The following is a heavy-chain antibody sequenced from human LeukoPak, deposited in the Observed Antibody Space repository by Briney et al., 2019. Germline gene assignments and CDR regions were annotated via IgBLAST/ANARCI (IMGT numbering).Heavy chain of an antibody. CDR1: EFIFSDYA. D-gene: IGHD6-19*01. Sequence: GGSPRLSCAASEFIFSDYAMGWVRQAPGKGLEWVSTIDKTTYPTFYADSVKGRFTISRDNSKNILYLQMNSLTTEDTAVYFCAKFEGATIPGWFNDYWGQGVPVTVSS. CDR2: IDKTTYPT. J-gene: IGHJ4*02. CDR3: AKFEGATIPGWFNDY. V-gene: IGHV3-23*05.